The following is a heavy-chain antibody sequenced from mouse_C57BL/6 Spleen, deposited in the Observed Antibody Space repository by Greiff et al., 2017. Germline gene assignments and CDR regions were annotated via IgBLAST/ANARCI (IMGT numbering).Heavy chain of an antibody. CDR2: IWWDDDK. Sequence: QVTLKVCGPGILQPSQTLSLTCSFSGFSLSTFGMGVGWIRQPSGKGLEWLAHIWWDDDKYYNPALKSRLTISKDTSNNQVFLKIANVDTADTATYYCARRDYYGSSYPGYFDYWGQGTTLTVSS. D-gene: IGHD1-1*01. V-gene: IGHV8-8*01. CDR3: ARRDYYGSSYPGYFDY. J-gene: IGHJ2*01. CDR1: GFSLSTFGMG.